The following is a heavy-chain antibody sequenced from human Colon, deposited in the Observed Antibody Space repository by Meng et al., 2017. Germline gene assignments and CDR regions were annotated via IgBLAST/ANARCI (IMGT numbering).Heavy chain of an antibody. V-gene: IGHV1-8*01. J-gene: IGHJ5*02. D-gene: IGHD1-1*01. Sequence: ASVKVSCKASGYTFTSYDINWVRQATGQGLEWMGWMNPNSGNTGYAQKFQGRVTMTRNTSISTAYMELSSLRSEDTAVYYCARAPPRYNWNSKELSNWFDPWGQGNLV. CDR2: MNPNSGNT. CDR3: ARAPPRYNWNSKELSNWFDP. CDR1: GYTFTSYD.